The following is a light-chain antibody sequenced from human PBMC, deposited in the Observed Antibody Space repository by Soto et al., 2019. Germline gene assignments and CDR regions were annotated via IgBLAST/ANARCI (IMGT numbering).Light chain of an antibody. V-gene: IGLV2-23*01. CDR3: SSYAGSSHWV. J-gene: IGLJ3*02. Sequence: QSALTQPASVSGSPGQSITISCTGTSSDVGSYNLVSWYQQHPGKAPKLMIYEGSKRPSGVSNRFSGSKSGNTASLTISGLQAEDEADYYCSSYAGSSHWVFGGGIKLTVL. CDR1: SSDVGSYNL. CDR2: EGS.